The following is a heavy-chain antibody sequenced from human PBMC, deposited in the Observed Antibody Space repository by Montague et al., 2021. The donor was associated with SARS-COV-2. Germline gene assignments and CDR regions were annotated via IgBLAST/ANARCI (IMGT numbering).Heavy chain of an antibody. J-gene: IGHJ6*01. V-gene: IGHV4-34*01. CDR3: ARLRDGVVPSPILGVGPYYSYYALDL. Sequence: SETLSLTCAVHGTSFSGYYWNWIRQPPGKGLEWIGEINHGGSTKYSPSLKSRLTISADTSKNQFSLKLTSVAAADTAVYYCARLRDGVVPSPILGVGPYYSYYALDLWGKGTTVTVSS. CDR2: INHGGST. CDR1: GTSFSGYY. D-gene: IGHD3-10*01.